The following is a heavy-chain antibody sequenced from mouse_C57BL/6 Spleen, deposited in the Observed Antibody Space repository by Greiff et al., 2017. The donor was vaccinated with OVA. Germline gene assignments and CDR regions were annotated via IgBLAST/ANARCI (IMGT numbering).Heavy chain of an antibody. CDR3: ARGYYGSSYRYFDV. J-gene: IGHJ1*03. CDR1: GYTFTSYW. D-gene: IGHD1-1*01. V-gene: IGHV1-64*01. Sequence: QVQLQQPGAELVKPGASVKLSCKASGYTFTSYWMHWVKQRPGQGLEWIGMIHPNSGSTNYNEKFKSKATLTVDKSASTAYRQLRSRTSEDSAVYYCARGYYGSSYRYFDVWGTGTTVTVSS. CDR2: IHPNSGST.